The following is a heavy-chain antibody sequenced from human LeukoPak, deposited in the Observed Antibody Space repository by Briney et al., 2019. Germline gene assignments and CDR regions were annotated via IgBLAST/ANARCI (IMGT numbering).Heavy chain of an antibody. D-gene: IGHD2-2*01. CDR3: ARDWDIVVEPAARDAFDI. V-gene: IGHV3-21*01. CDR2: ISSSSSYI. CDR1: GFTFSSYS. Sequence: GGSLRLSCAASGFTFSSYSMNWVRQAPGKGLEWVSSISSSSSYIYYADSVKGRFTISRDNAKNSLYLQMNSLRAEDTAVYYCARDWDIVVEPAARDAFDIWGQGTMVTVSS. J-gene: IGHJ3*02.